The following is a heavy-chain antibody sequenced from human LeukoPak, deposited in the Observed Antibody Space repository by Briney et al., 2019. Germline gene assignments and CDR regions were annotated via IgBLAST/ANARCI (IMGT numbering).Heavy chain of an antibody. Sequence: ASVKVSCKASGYTFTGYYMHWVRQAPGQGLEWMGRINPNSGGTNYAQKFQGRVTMTRDTSISTAYMELSRLRSDDTAVYYCARGMYDFWSGYYTGIQPLVDYWGQGTLVTVSS. V-gene: IGHV1-2*06. D-gene: IGHD3-3*01. CDR1: GYTFTGYY. J-gene: IGHJ4*02. CDR3: ARGMYDFWSGYYTGIQPLVDY. CDR2: INPNSGGT.